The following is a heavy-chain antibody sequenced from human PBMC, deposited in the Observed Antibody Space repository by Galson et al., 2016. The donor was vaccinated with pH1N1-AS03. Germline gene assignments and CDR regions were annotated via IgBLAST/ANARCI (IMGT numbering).Heavy chain of an antibody. CDR3: AKDRVSSTIYRFDP. J-gene: IGHJ5*02. CDR1: GFSFSTFG. Sequence: SLRLSCAGSGFSFSTFGMYWVRQAPGRRLEWVASIWYDGSNKYYLDSVKGRFTISRDNSQDTLYLQMNSLSADDTAVYYCAKDRVSSTIYRFDPWGQGTLVIVSS. D-gene: IGHD2-2*01. CDR2: IWYDGSNK. V-gene: IGHV3-33*06.